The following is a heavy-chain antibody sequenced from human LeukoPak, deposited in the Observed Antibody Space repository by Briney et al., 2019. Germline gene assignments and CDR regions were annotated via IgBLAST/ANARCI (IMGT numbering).Heavy chain of an antibody. J-gene: IGHJ4*02. D-gene: IGHD3-22*01. CDR3: TTADSSGRFLIDY. CDR2: IKSKTDGGTA. CDR1: GFAFTNAW. V-gene: IGHV3-15*07. Sequence: GGSLRLSCAASGFAFTNAWMNWVRQAPGKGLEWVGRIKSKTDGGTADYAAPVKGRFTISRDDSKNTLYLQMNSLKTEDTAVYYCTTADSSGRFLIDYWGQGTLVTVSS.